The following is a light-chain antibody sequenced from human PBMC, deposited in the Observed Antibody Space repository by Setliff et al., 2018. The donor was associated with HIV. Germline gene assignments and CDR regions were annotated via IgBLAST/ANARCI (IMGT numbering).Light chain of an antibody. CDR1: SSDFGGYNY. Sequence: QSALAQPASVSGSLGQSITISCTGASSDFGGYNYVSWYEQHPGKAPKLMIYDVSKRPSGVSNRFSGSKSGNTASLTISGLQAEDEADYYCSSYTSRNTYVFGTGTKVTVL. J-gene: IGLJ1*01. CDR3: SSYTSRNTYV. V-gene: IGLV2-14*03. CDR2: DVS.